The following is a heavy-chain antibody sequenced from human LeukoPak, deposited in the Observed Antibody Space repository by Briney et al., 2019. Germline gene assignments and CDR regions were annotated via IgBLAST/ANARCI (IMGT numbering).Heavy chain of an antibody. V-gene: IGHV4-34*01. CDR2: INHSGNS. CDR3: ARTVPISVTTYGTNWFDP. J-gene: IGHJ5*02. CDR1: GDSFTRYY. D-gene: IGHD3-3*01. Sequence: PSETLSLTCAVHGDSFTRYYWTWIRQPPGEGLEWVGEINHSGNSNYNPSLKSRVSMSVETSKNQFSLKLRFVTAADTAVYYCARTVPISVTTYGTNWFDPWGQGTLVTVFS.